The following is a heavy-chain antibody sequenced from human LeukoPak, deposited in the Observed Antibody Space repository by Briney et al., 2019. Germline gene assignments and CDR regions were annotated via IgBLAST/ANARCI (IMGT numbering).Heavy chain of an antibody. CDR3: ARGEPYDFWSGYLGALGY. V-gene: IGHV3-11*01. D-gene: IGHD3-3*01. CDR1: GFTFSDYY. CDR2: ISSSGSTI. Sequence: PGGSLRLSCAASGFTFSDYYMSWIRQAPGKGLEWVSYISSSGSTIYYADSVKGRFTISRDNAKNSLYLQMNSLRAEDTAVYYCARGEPYDFWSGYLGALGYWGQGTLLTVSS. J-gene: IGHJ4*02.